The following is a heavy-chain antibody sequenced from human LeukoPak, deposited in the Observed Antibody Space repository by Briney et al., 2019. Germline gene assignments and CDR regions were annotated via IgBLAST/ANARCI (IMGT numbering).Heavy chain of an antibody. J-gene: IGHJ6*03. CDR3: ARAGLGIENYYYYMDV. D-gene: IGHD1-14*01. V-gene: IGHV4-31*03. CDR2: IYYTGYT. CDR1: GGSISSDGFY. Sequence: SETLSLTCTVSGGSISSDGFYWSWIRQLPGKGLEWIGYIYYTGYTYCKPSLKSRVTMSVDTSQNQFSLRMSSMTAADTAVYYCARAGLGIENYYYYMDVWGKGTTVTVSS.